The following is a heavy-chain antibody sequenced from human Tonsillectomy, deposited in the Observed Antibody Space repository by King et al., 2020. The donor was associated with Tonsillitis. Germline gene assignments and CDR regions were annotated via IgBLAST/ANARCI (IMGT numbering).Heavy chain of an antibody. D-gene: IGHD6-13*01. CDR2: ISSSSSYI. CDR1: GFTFSSYS. V-gene: IGHV3-21*01. Sequence: VQLVESGGGLVKPGGSLRLSCAASGFTFSSYSMNWVRQAPGKGLEWVSSISSSSSYIYYADSVKGRFTISRDNAKNSLYLQMNSLRAEDTAVYYCARVQQLVPASDYWGQGTLVTVSS. CDR3: ARVQQLVPASDY. J-gene: IGHJ4*02.